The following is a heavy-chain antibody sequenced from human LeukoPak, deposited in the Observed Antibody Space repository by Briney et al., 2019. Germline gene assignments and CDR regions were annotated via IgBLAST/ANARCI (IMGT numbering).Heavy chain of an antibody. J-gene: IGHJ4*02. CDR2: IKQDGREK. CDR3: ARVEDYDILTGFDY. Sequence: GRSLRLSCAASGFTFSTYAMHWVRQAPGKGLEWVVNIKQDGREKYYVDSVKGRFTISRDNAKNSLYLQMNSLRAEDTAVYYCARVEDYDILTGFDYWGQGTLVTVSS. D-gene: IGHD3-9*01. V-gene: IGHV3-7*01. CDR1: GFTFSTYA.